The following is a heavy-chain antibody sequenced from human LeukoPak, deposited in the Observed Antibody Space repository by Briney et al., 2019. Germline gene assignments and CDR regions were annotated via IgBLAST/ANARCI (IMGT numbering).Heavy chain of an antibody. Sequence: LSLTCTVSGGSISSYYWSWVRQAPGKGLEWVSYISGSATVIYYADSVKGRFTISRDNTKNSLFLQLSRLRAEDTAVYYCAREGVGYSYGYAYWGQGTLVTVSS. D-gene: IGHD5-18*01. CDR1: GGSISSYY. CDR2: ISGSATVI. CDR3: AREGVGYSYGYAY. J-gene: IGHJ4*02. V-gene: IGHV3-48*03.